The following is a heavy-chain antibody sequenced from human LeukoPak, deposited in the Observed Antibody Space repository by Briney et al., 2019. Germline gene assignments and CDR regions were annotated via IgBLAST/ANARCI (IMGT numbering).Heavy chain of an antibody. CDR2: IYTSGSA. Sequence: SQTLSLTCTVSGGSISSGSYYWSWIRQPAGKGLEWIGRIYTSGSANYNPSLKSRVTISVDTSKNQFSLKLSSVTAADTAVYYCARSGYDSSGYYDIYYFDYWGEGTLVTVSS. CDR3: ARSGYDSSGYYDIYYFDY. CDR1: GGSISSGSYY. J-gene: IGHJ4*02. D-gene: IGHD3-22*01. V-gene: IGHV4-61*02.